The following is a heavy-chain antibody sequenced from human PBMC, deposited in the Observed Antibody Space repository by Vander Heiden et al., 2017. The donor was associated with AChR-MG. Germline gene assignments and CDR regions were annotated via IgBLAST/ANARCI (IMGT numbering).Heavy chain of an antibody. CDR2: IDPYSGAT. CDR3: ARAYERSDDS. V-gene: IGHV1-2*02. Sequence: QVQLVQSGAEVKKPRASVTVSCKVSGYTFTTYYMHWVRQAPGQGLEWMGWIDPYSGATSYAQNFQGRVTMTRDTSISTAYMEVSRLRSDDTAVYYCARAYERSDDSWGQGTLVTVSS. CDR1: GYTFTTYY. J-gene: IGHJ4*02. D-gene: IGHD5-12*01.